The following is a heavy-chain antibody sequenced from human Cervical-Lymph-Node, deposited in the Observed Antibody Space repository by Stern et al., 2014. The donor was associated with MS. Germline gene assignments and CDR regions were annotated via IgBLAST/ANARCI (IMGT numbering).Heavy chain of an antibody. Sequence: EVQLVQSGAEVKKPGESLKISCTGSGYSFTSYYILWVRHVPGKGLEWMGIIQPGESETRYRPSFHGQVTISADMSINTAYLQWRSLKSSDTAMYYCARTRYSSSWYTFDPWGQGTLVTVSS. CDR3: ARTRYSSSWYTFDP. CDR1: GYSFTSYY. CDR2: IQPGESET. J-gene: IGHJ5*02. D-gene: IGHD6-13*01. V-gene: IGHV5-51*03.